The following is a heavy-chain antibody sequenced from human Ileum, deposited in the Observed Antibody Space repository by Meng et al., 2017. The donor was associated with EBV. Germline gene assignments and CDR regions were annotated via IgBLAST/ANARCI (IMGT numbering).Heavy chain of an antibody. V-gene: IGHV4-31*03. CDR2: IHSSGST. Sequence: QVRLHESGPVLVKPSQTLSLTCTVSGGSISSGGYYWSWIRQHPGKGLEWIGYIHSSGSTYYNPSLRSRLTISVDTSKNQFSLKLSSVTAADTAVYYCARASYGSGNPLGESWFDPWGQGTLVTVSS. CDR1: GGSISSGGYY. D-gene: IGHD3-10*01. CDR3: ARASYGSGNPLGESWFDP. J-gene: IGHJ5*02.